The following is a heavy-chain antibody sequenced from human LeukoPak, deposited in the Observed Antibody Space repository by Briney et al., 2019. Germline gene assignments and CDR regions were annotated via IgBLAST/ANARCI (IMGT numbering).Heavy chain of an antibody. J-gene: IGHJ4*02. V-gene: IGHV3-11*01. D-gene: IGHD3-22*01. Sequence: GGSLRPSCAASGFTFSDYYMSWIRQAPGKGLEWVSYISSSGSTIYYADSVKGRFTISRDNAKNSLYLQMNSLRAEDTAVYYCAREYYYDSSGYYYNYWGQGTLVTVSS. CDR1: GFTFSDYY. CDR2: ISSSGSTI. CDR3: AREYYYDSSGYYYNY.